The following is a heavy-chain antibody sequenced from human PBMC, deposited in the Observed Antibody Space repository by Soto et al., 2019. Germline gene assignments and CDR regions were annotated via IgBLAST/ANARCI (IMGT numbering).Heavy chain of an antibody. CDR2: IYPGDSDT. CDR3: ARGDSSSWYNWFDP. J-gene: IGHJ5*02. V-gene: IGHV5-51*01. CDR1: EDRFTNYW. Sequence: GEFMKDSCKVAEDRFTNYWSRRVSKMTGKGLEWMGIIYPGDSDTRYSPSFQGQVTISADKSISTAYLQWSSLKASDTAMYYCARGDSSSWYNWFDPWGQGTLVTVSS. D-gene: IGHD6-13*01.